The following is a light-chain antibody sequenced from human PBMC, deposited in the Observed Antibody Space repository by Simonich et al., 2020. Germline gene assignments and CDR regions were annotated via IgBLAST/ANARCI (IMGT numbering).Light chain of an antibody. CDR1: KLGDKY. J-gene: IGLJ3*02. CDR2: QDS. Sequence: SYELTQPPSVSVSPGQTASITCSGDKLGDKYACWYQQKPGQSPVLVIYQDSKRPSGIPERFAGYNSGNTATLTISGTQAMDEADYYCQAWDSSMWVFGGGTKLTVL. V-gene: IGLV3-1*01. CDR3: QAWDSSMWV.